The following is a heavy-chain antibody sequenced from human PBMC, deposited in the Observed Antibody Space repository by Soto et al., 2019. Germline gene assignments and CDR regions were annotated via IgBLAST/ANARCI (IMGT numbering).Heavy chain of an antibody. Sequence: GGSLRLSCAASGFTFSSYGMHWVRQAPGKGLEWVAVIWYDGSNKYYADSVKGRFTISRDNSKNTLYLQMNSLRAEDTAVYYCARVGYTYGSLDYWGLGTLVTVSS. V-gene: IGHV3-33*01. J-gene: IGHJ4*02. CDR3: ARVGYTYGSLDY. D-gene: IGHD5-18*01. CDR2: IWYDGSNK. CDR1: GFTFSSYG.